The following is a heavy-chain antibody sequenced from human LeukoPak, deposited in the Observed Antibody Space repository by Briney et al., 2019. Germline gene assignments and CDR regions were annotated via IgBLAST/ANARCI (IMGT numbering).Heavy chain of an antibody. CDR3: ARASSVVTFDY. D-gene: IGHD4-23*01. Sequence: ASVKVSCKASGYSFTSYYMHWVRQAPGQGLEWMGIINPSGGSTSYAQKFQGRVTMTRDTSTSTVYMELSSLRSEDTAVYYCARASSVVTFDYWGQGTLVTVSS. J-gene: IGHJ4*02. CDR1: GYSFTSYY. V-gene: IGHV1-46*01. CDR2: INPSGGST.